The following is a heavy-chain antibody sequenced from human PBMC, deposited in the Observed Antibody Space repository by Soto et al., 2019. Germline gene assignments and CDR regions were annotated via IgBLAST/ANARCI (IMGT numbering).Heavy chain of an antibody. V-gene: IGHV1-3*01. D-gene: IGHD2-2*01. CDR2: INAGNGNT. CDR3: ARGHLAVVPVASWYFYMDV. Sequence: ASVKVSCKASGYTFTNYAVHWVRQAPGQRLEWMGWINAGNGNTRYSRKFQGRVTITRDTSARTAYMELSSLRSEDTAVYYCARGHLAVVPVASWYFYMDVWGKGTTVTVS. J-gene: IGHJ6*03. CDR1: GYTFTNYA.